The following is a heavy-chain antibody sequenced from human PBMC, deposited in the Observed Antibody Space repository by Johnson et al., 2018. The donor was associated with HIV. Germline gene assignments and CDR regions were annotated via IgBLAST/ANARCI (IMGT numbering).Heavy chain of an antibody. Sequence: VQLVESGGGVVQPGRSLRLSCAASGFSFSSYAMHWVRQAPGKGLEYVSAISSNGANTFYSNSVSGRFTILRDNSKNTLYLQMNSLRAGDTAVYYCARAGGYSSSWNAFDIWGQGTMVTVSS. V-gene: IGHV3-64*01. J-gene: IGHJ3*02. CDR2: ISSNGANT. D-gene: IGHD6-13*01. CDR1: GFSFSSYA. CDR3: ARAGGYSSSWNAFDI.